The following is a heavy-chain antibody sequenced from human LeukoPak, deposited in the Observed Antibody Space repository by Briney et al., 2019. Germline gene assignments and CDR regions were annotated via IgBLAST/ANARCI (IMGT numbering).Heavy chain of an antibody. D-gene: IGHD5-18*01. CDR1: GFTFRSYS. CDR3: ARESQGGYTFDY. CDR2: ISYDGSNK. V-gene: IGHV3-30*03. Sequence: GGSLRLSCAASGFTFRSYSMNWVRQAPGKGLEWVAVISYDGSNKYYADSVKGRFTISRDNSKNTLYLQMNSLRAEDTAVYYCARESQGGYTFDYWGQGTLVTVSS. J-gene: IGHJ4*02.